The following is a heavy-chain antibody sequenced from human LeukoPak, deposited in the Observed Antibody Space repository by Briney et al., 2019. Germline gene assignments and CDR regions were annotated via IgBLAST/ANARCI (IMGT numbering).Heavy chain of an antibody. CDR2: INTDGSST. CDR3: ARGGESRAVAVTGIGY. J-gene: IGHJ4*02. V-gene: IGHV3-74*01. D-gene: IGHD6-19*01. Sequence: GGSLRLSSAASGFTFSTYWMHWVRQAPGKGLVWVSRINTDGSSTSYADSVKGRFTISRDNAKNTLYLQMNSLRAEDTAVYYCARGGESRAVAVTGIGYWGQGTLVTVSS. CDR1: GFTFSTYW.